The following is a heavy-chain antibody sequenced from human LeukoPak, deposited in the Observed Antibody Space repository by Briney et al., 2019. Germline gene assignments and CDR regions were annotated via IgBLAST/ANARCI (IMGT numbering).Heavy chain of an antibody. Sequence: ASVKVSCKASGCTFTSYGITWVRQAPGQGLEWMGWISAYNGNTNYAQKLQGRVTMTTDTSTSTAYMELRSLRSDDTAVYYCARNYYDSSGYYYFDYWGQGTLVTVSS. V-gene: IGHV1-18*01. CDR3: ARNYYDSSGYYYFDY. CDR2: ISAYNGNT. D-gene: IGHD3-22*01. J-gene: IGHJ4*02. CDR1: GCTFTSYG.